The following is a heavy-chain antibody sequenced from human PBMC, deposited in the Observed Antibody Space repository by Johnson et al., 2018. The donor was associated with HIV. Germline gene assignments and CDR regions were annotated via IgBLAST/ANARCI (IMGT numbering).Heavy chain of an antibody. CDR3: AKDSDSGSYSSVDI. V-gene: IGHV3-9*01. J-gene: IGHJ3*02. Sequence: VQLVESGGGLIQPGGSLRLSCAASGFTFDDYGMSWVRHGSGKGLEWVSGISWNSYNIGSADSVKGRFPISRDNAKNSLYLQMNSLRAEDTALYYCAKDSDSGSYSSVDIWGQGTMVTVSS. D-gene: IGHD1-26*01. CDR2: ISWNSYNI. CDR1: GFTFDDYG.